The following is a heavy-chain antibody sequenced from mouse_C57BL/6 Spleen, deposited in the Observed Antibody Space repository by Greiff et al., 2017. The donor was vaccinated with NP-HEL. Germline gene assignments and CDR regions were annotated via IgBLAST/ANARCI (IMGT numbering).Heavy chain of an antibody. Sequence: VQLQQSGAELVRPGASVKLSCKASGYTFTDYYINWVKQRPGQGLEWIARIYPGSGNTYYNEKFKGKATLTAEKSSSTAYMQLSSLTSEDSAVYFWSRGILDEYGYDGGYYFDYWGQGTTLTVSS. CDR3: SRGILDEYGYDGGYYFDY. D-gene: IGHD2-2*01. J-gene: IGHJ2*01. CDR2: IYPGSGNT. CDR1: GYTFTDYY. V-gene: IGHV1-76*01.